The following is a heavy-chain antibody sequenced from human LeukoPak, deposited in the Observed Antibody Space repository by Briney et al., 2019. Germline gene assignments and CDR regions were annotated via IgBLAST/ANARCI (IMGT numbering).Heavy chain of an antibody. D-gene: IGHD3-22*01. CDR1: GYSISSGYY. J-gene: IGHJ4*02. Sequence: PSETLSLTCAVSGYSISSGYYWGWIRQPPGKGLEWIGSIYHSGSTYYNPSLKSRVTISLDTSKNQFSLQLRSVTAADTAVHYCAGDSSGYYYFDYWGQGTLVTVSS. V-gene: IGHV4-38-2*01. CDR2: IYHSGST. CDR3: AGDSSGYYYFDY.